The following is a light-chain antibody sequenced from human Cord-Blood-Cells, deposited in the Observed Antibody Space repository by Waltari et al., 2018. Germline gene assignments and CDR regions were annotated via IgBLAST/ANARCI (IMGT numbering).Light chain of an antibody. CDR2: LNSDGSH. J-gene: IGLJ2*01. V-gene: IGLV4-69*01. CDR3: QTWGTGIHVV. CDR1: SGHSSYA. Sequence: QLVLTQSPSASASLGASVKLTCTLSSGHSSYAIAWPQQQPEKGPRYLMKLNSDGSHSKGDGIPDRLSGASSGAECYLTISSLQSEDEADYYCQTWGTGIHVVFGGGTKLTVL.